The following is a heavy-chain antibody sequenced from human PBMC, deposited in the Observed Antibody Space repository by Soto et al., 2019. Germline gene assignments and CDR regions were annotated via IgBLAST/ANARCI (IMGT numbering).Heavy chain of an antibody. CDR3: ARVKTYYYGSGSPYLDSYYGLDV. D-gene: IGHD3-10*01. CDR1: AFTISYYG. CDR2: ISFDADTE. Sequence: QVQLVESGGGVVQPGRSLRLSCTTSAFTISYYGMHWVRQAPGKGLEWVAFISFDADTESYGDSVKGRFTVSRDNSMNTVYLQMNSLRAEDTAMYHCARVKTYYYGSGSPYLDSYYGLDVWGRGTTVTVSS. V-gene: IGHV3-33*01. J-gene: IGHJ6*02.